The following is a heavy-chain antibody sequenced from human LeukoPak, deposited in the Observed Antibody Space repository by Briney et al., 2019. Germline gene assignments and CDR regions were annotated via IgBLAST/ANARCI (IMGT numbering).Heavy chain of an antibody. V-gene: IGHV3-11*01. Sequence: GGSLRLSCAASGFTFSDYNMRWIRQAPGKWLEWVSSISRSGSTKYYADSVKGRFTISRDNAKNSLYLQMNSLRAEDTALYYCASAGLTYGSGSYFVYWGQGTLVTVSS. CDR1: GFTFSDYN. CDR3: ASAGLTYGSGSYFVY. J-gene: IGHJ4*02. CDR2: ISRSGSTK. D-gene: IGHD3-10*01.